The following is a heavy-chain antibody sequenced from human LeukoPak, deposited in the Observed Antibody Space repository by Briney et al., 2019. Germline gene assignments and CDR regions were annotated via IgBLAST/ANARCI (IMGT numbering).Heavy chain of an antibody. J-gene: IGHJ4*01. V-gene: IGHV1-8*01. Sequence: ASVRVSCKASGYPFTSYHINWLRQAPGHGLEWMGWMNPTSGDTDFAQNFRGRVTMTRDTSITTAYMQLSSLRSDDTAVYYCARGVTAGVDYWGQGTLVTVSS. CDR2: MNPTSGDT. D-gene: IGHD2-21*02. CDR3: ARGVTAGVDY. CDR1: GYPFTSYH.